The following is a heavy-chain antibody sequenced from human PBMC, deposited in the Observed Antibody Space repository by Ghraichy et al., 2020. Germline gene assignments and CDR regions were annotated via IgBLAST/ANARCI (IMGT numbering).Heavy chain of an antibody. Sequence: GGSLRLSCAASGFTFSSYGMHWVRQAPGKGLEWVAFIRYDGSNKYYADSVKGRFTISRDNSKNTLYLQMNSLRAEDTAVYYCSRGYGYYYYYYYMDVWGKGTTVTVSS. CDR1: GFTFSSYG. V-gene: IGHV3-30*02. CDR2: IRYDGSNK. CDR3: SRGYGYYYYYYYMDV. J-gene: IGHJ6*03. D-gene: IGHD5-18*01.